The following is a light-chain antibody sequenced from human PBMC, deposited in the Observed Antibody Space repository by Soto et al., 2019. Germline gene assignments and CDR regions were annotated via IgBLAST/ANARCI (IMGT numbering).Light chain of an antibody. V-gene: IGKV1-9*01. J-gene: IGKJ5*01. CDR2: AAS. CDR1: QAVSTW. Sequence: DIQMTQSPSSLSASVGDRVTITCRASQAVSTWLAWYQQKPGDAPKLLIYAASTLQSGVPSRFSGSGSGTEFTLTISSLQPEDFATYYCQQLHTYPITFGQGTRLEIK. CDR3: QQLHTYPIT.